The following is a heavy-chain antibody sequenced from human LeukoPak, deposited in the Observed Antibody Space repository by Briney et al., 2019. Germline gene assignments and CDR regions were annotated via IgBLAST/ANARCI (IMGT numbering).Heavy chain of an antibody. V-gene: IGHV3-33*08. D-gene: IGHD6-19*01. CDR3: ATVRRGSSGWYADV. CDR1: GFTFRNYG. Sequence: GGSLRLSCAASGFTFRNYGMHWVRQAPGKGLEWVAVIWYDGSKQNYADSMKGRFTISRDNSKSTLSLQMNSLRAEDTAVYYCATVRRGSSGWYADVWGQGTTVTVSS. CDR2: IWYDGSKQ. J-gene: IGHJ6*02.